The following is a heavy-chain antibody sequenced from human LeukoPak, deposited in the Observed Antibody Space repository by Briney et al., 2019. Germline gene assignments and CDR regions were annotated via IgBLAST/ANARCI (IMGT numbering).Heavy chain of an antibody. CDR1: GFTFSTYG. Sequence: GGSLRLSCVASGFTFSTYGMHWVRQVPGKGLEWVAVISSDGSNKYYADSVKGRFTISRDNSKNTLYLQMNSLRAEDTAVYYCTRAGGYDFWIDYWGQGTLVTVSS. CDR2: ISSDGSNK. J-gene: IGHJ4*02. D-gene: IGHD3-3*01. V-gene: IGHV3-30*03. CDR3: TRAGGYDFWIDY.